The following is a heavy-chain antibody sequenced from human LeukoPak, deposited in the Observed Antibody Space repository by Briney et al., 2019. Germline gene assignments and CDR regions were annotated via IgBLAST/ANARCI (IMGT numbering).Heavy chain of an antibody. J-gene: IGHJ4*02. CDR3: ARVPYCSSTSCYAIFDY. V-gene: IGHV3-7*05. Sequence: GGSLRLSCAASGFTFSSYWMSWVRQAPGKGLEWVANIKQDGSEKYYVGSVKGRFTISRDNAENSLYLQMNSLRAEDTAVYYCARVPYCSSTSCYAIFDYWGQGTPVTVPS. CDR2: IKQDGSEK. D-gene: IGHD2-2*01. CDR1: GFTFSSYW.